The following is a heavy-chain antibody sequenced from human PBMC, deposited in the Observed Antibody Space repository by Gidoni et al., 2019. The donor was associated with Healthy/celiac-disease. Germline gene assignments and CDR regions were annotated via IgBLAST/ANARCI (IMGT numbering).Heavy chain of an antibody. D-gene: IGHD4-17*01. J-gene: IGHJ4*02. Sequence: RVTISVDTSKNQFSLKLSSVTAADTAVYYCARINYGGNSLGTADFDYWGQGTLVTVSS. V-gene: IGHV4-39*01. CDR3: ARINYGGNSLGTADFDY.